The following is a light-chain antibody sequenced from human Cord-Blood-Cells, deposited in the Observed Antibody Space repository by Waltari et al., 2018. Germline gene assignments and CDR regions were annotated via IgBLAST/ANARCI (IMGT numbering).Light chain of an antibody. V-gene: IGLV2-14*01. Sequence: QSALTQPASVSGSPGQSITISCTATTTYVGAYNTVSYYQQHPGKAPKLMIYDVSNRPSGVSNRFSGSKSGNTASLTISGLQAEDEADYYCSSYTSSSTLVVFGGGTKLTVL. CDR3: SSYTSSSTLVV. J-gene: IGLJ2*01. CDR2: DVS. CDR1: TTYVGAYNT.